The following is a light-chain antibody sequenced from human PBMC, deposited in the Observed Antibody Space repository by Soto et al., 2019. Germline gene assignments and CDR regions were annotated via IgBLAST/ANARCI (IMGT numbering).Light chain of an antibody. CDR2: DAS. Sequence: DIQMTQSPSTLSASVGDRVSITCRASQNIDKWLAWYQQKPQKAPKLLIFDASTLESGVPSRFSGSGSGAEFNLTISSLQSEDFAIYYCRHYNNWPPETFGQGTKVDIK. J-gene: IGKJ1*01. CDR1: QNIDKW. CDR3: RHYNNWPPET. V-gene: IGKV1-5*01.